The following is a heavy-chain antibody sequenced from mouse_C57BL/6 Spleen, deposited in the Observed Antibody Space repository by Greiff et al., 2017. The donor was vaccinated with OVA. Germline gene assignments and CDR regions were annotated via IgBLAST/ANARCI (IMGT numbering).Heavy chain of an antibody. J-gene: IGHJ4*01. D-gene: IGHD2-5*01. Sequence: VQLQQSGAELVRPGASVTLSCKASGYTFTDYEMHWVKQTPVHGLEWIGAIDPETGGTAYNQKFKGKAILTADKSSSTADMELRSLTSEDSAVYYCTRRAYYSKGDAMDYWGQGTSVTVSS. CDR1: GYTFTDYE. CDR2: IDPETGGT. V-gene: IGHV1-15*01. CDR3: TRRAYYSKGDAMDY.